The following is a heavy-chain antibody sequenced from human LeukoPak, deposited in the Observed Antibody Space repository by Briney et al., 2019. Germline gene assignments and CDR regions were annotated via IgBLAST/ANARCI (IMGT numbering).Heavy chain of an antibody. CDR1: GYTFTSYY. D-gene: IGHD2-15*01. J-gene: IGHJ4*02. CDR3: ARETLGYCSGGSCYSIYYFDY. CDR2: INPSGGST. Sequence: ASVKVSCKASGYTFTSYYMHWVRQAPGQGLEWMGIINPSGGSTSYAQKFHGRVTMTRDTSTSTVYMELSSLRSEDTAVYYCARETLGYCSGGSCYSIYYFDYWGQGTLVTVSS. V-gene: IGHV1-46*01.